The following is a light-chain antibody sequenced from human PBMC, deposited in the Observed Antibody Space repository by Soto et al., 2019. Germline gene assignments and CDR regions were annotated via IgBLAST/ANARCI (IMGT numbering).Light chain of an antibody. CDR1: SSGVGAYNY. J-gene: IGLJ2*01. CDR2: EVN. Sequence: QSALAQPASVSESPGQSITISCTGTSSGVGAYNYVSWFQQYPGKAPRLMIFEVNKRPSGISGRFSGSTSGTTASLTISGLQTEDEADYYCASFTTANTWLFGGGTKLTVL. V-gene: IGLV2-14*01. CDR3: ASFTTANTWL.